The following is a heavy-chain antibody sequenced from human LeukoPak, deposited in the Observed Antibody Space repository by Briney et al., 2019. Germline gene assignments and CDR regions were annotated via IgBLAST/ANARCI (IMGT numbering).Heavy chain of an antibody. CDR1: GGTFSSHD. V-gene: IGHV1-69*06. CDR3: ARLNWFGEFTAIDY. Sequence: ASVKVSCKASGGTFSSHDISWVRQAPGEGLEWTGGIMPMFGKANYAQKSQGRVSTTADKATSTAYMELSSLRSEDTAVYYCARLNWFGEFTAIDYWGQGSLVTVSS. D-gene: IGHD3-10*01. J-gene: IGHJ4*02. CDR2: IMPMFGKA.